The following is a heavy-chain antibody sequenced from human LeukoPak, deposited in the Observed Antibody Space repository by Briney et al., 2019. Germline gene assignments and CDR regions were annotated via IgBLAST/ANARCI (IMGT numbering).Heavy chain of an antibody. D-gene: IGHD2-15*01. CDR1: GFTFSDFA. V-gene: IGHV3-23*01. Sequence: GGSLRLSCAPSGFTFSDFAMSCVRQSPGKGLEWVSSITTSGESTYYADSVKGRFAISRDNSGSTLYLQMNSLRIEDSAVYYCAKRLSRGYYGKLIFDYWGQGALVTVSS. CDR3: AKRLSRGYYGKLIFDY. CDR2: ITTSGEST. J-gene: IGHJ4*02.